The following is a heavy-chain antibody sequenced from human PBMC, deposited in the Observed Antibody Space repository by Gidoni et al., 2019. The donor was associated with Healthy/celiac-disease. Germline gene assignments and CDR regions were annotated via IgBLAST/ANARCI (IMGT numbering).Heavy chain of an antibody. CDR3: ARERTRGYDILTGYYTRWFDP. CDR1: GFTFSSYG. CDR2: IWYDGSNK. J-gene: IGHJ5*02. D-gene: IGHD3-9*01. V-gene: IGHV3-33*01. Sequence: QVQLVESGGGVVQPGRSLRLSCAASGFTFSSYGMHWVRQAPGKGLEWVAVIWYDGSNKYYADSVKGRFTISRDNSKNTLYLQMNSLRAEDTAVYYCARERTRGYDILTGYYTRWFDPWGQGTLVTVSS.